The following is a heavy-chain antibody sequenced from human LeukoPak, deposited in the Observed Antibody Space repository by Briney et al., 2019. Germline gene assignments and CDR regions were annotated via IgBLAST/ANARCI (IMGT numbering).Heavy chain of an antibody. D-gene: IGHD1-20*01. J-gene: IGHJ6*03. Sequence: SETLSLTCAVYGGSFSGYYWSWIRQPPGKGLEWIGEINHSGSTNYNPSLKSRVTISVDTPKNQFSLKLSSVTAADTAVYYCASATVTGTTWGYYYMDVWGKGTTVTVSS. CDR2: INHSGST. CDR1: GGSFSGYY. CDR3: ASATVTGTTWGYYYMDV. V-gene: IGHV4-34*01.